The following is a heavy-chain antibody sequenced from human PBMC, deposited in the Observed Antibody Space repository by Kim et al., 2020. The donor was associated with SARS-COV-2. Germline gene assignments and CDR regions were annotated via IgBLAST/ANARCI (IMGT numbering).Heavy chain of an antibody. CDR2: ISWNSGSI. CDR3: AKDTGGYCSGGRCFDAF. V-gene: IGHV3-9*01. Sequence: GGSLRLSCAASGFTFDDYAMHWVRQAPGKGLEWVSGISWNSGSIGYADSVKGRFTISRDNAKNSLYPQMNSLRAEDTALYYCAKDTGGYCSGGRCFDAF. J-gene: IGHJ3*01. D-gene: IGHD2-15*01. CDR1: GFTFDDYA.